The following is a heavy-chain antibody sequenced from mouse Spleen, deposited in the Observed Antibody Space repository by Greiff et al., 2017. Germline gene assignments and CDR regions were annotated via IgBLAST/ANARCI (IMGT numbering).Heavy chain of an antibody. Sequence: EVKLVESGGGLVKPGGSLKLSCAASGFTFSDYGMHWVRQAPEKGLEWVAYISSGSSTIYYADTVKGRFTISRDNAKNTLFLQMTSLRSEDTAMYYCARYCGDYAMDYWGQGTSVTVSS. J-gene: IGHJ4*01. CDR1: GFTFSDYG. V-gene: IGHV5-17*01. D-gene: IGHD6-1*01. CDR3: ARYCGDYAMDY. CDR2: ISSGSSTI.